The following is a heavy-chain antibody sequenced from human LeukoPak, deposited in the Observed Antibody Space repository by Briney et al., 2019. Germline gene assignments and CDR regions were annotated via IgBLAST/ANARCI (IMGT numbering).Heavy chain of an antibody. CDR3: AKDREYSSSWNDAFDI. V-gene: IGHV3-7*01. CDR1: GFTFSSYW. CDR2: IKQDGSEK. D-gene: IGHD6-13*01. Sequence: GGPLRLSCAASGFTFSSYWMSWVRQAPGKGLEWVANIKQDGSEKYYVDSVKGRFTISRDNAKNSLYLQMNSLRDEDTALYYCAKDREYSSSWNDAFDIWSQGTMVTVSS. J-gene: IGHJ3*02.